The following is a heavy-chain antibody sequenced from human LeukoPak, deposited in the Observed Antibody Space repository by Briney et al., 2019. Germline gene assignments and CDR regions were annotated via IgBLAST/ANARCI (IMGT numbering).Heavy chain of an antibody. Sequence: GSSVTVSFTASGGTFSSYAISWVRQAPGQGLEWMGVIIPIFGTANYARKFQGRVTITTDESTSTAYMELSSLRSEDTAVYYCARGAAAGSYYYYYYMDVWGKGTTVTVSS. V-gene: IGHV1-69*05. CDR2: IIPIFGTA. J-gene: IGHJ6*03. D-gene: IGHD6-13*01. CDR3: ARGAAAGSYYYYYYMDV. CDR1: GGTFSSYA.